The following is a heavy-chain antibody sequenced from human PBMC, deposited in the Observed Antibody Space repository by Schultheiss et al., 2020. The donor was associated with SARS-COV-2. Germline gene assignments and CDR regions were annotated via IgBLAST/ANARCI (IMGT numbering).Heavy chain of an antibody. CDR2: IYYSGST. V-gene: IGHV4-59*12. CDR1: GGSISSYY. J-gene: IGHJ4*02. D-gene: IGHD6-13*01. Sequence: SETLSLTCTVSGGSISSYYWSWIRQPPGKGLEWIGYIYYSGSTNYNPSLKSRVTISVDKSKNQFSLKLSSVTAADTAVYYCARLEDSSSPLDYWGQGTLVTVSS. CDR3: ARLEDSSSPLDY.